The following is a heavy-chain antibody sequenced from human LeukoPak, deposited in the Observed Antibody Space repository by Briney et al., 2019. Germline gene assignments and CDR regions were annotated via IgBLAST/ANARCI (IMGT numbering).Heavy chain of an antibody. Sequence: PSETLSLTCTVSGGSISSGGYYWSWIRQHPGKGLEWIGYIYYSGSTYYNPSLKCRVTISVDTSKNQFSLKLSSVTAADTAVYYCARVVDTAMVFDYWGQGTLVTVSS. V-gene: IGHV4-31*03. CDR1: GGSISSGGYY. J-gene: IGHJ4*02. D-gene: IGHD5-18*01. CDR3: ARVVDTAMVFDY. CDR2: IYYSGST.